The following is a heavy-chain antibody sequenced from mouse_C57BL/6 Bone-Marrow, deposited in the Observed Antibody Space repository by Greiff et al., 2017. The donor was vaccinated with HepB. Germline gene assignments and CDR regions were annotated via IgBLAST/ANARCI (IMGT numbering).Heavy chain of an antibody. CDR1: GYTFTSYG. Sequence: VQLKESGAELARPGASVKLSCKASGYTFTSYGISWVKQRTGQGLEWIGEIYPRSGNTYYNEKFKGKATLTADKSSSTAYMELRSLTSEDSAVYFCARRATTVVFDCWGQGTTLTVSS. J-gene: IGHJ2*01. CDR2: IYPRSGNT. V-gene: IGHV1-81*01. CDR3: ARRATTVVFDC. D-gene: IGHD1-1*01.